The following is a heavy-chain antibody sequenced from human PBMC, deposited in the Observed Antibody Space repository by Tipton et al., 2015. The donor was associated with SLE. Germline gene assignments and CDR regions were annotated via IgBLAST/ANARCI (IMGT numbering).Heavy chain of an antibody. J-gene: IGHJ6*02. CDR1: GFTFSSYG. D-gene: IGHD3-10*01. V-gene: IGHV3-30*02. CDR3: EKARSGSYSAGMDV. CDR2: IRYDGSNK. Sequence: SLRLSCAASGFTFSSYGMHWVRQAPGKGLEWVAFIRYDGSNKYYADSAKGRFTISRDNSKNTLYLQMNGLKAEDTAVYYCEKARSGSYSAGMDVWGQGTTVTVSS.